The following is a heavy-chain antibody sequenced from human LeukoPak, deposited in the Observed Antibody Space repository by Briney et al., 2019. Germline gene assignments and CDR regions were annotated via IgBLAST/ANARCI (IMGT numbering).Heavy chain of an antibody. CDR1: GFTFSSYA. D-gene: IGHD3-10*01. J-gene: IGHJ4*02. Sequence: GGSLRLSCAASGFTFSSYAMSWVRQAPGKGLEWVSAISGSGGSTYYADSVKGRFTISRDNSKNTLYLQMNSLRAEDTAVYYCAKQTMVRGVIIRAPLDYWGQGTLVTVSS. CDR3: AKQTMVRGVIIRAPLDY. V-gene: IGHV3-23*01. CDR2: ISGSGGST.